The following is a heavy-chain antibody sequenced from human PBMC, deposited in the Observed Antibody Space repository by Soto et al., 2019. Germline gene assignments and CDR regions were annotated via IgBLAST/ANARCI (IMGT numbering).Heavy chain of an antibody. CDR1: GYTFTGYF. V-gene: IGHV1-2*02. CDR2: INPNTGGT. D-gene: IGHD1-1*01. Sequence: GASVKVSCKASGYTFTGYFVHWVRQAPGQGLEWMGWINPNTGGTNYAQRLQGRVTMTRDTSTRTAYMDLSRLSSDDTAVYYCARDQNGWVNKTLDYWGQGPLVTVSS. J-gene: IGHJ4*02. CDR3: ARDQNGWVNKTLDY.